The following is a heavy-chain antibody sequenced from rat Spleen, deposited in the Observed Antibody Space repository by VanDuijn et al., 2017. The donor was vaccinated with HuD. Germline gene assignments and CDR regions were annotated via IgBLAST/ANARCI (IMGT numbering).Heavy chain of an antibody. J-gene: IGHJ2*01. Sequence: EVQLVESGGGLVQPGRSLKLSCAASGFTFSDYAMAWVRQAPGKGLEWVSSISTDGGSTYYPDSVKGRFTISRDNAKSTLYLQMDSLSSEDTATYYCITDYGGYGDLFDYWGQGVMVTVSS. CDR2: ISTDGGST. V-gene: IGHV5-20*01. CDR3: ITDYGGYGDLFDY. D-gene: IGHD1-11*01. CDR1: GFTFSDYA.